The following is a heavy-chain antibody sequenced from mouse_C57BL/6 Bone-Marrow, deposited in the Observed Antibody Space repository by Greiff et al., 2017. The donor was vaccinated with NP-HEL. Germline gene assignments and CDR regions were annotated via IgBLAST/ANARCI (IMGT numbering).Heavy chain of an antibody. CDR2: INHDGSST. D-gene: IGHD2-4*01. V-gene: IGHV5-16*01. CDR3: AREGGLRRRTYAMDY. J-gene: IGHJ4*01. Sequence: EVKLVESEGGLVQPGSSMKLSCTASGFTFSDYYMAWVRQVPEKGLEWVANINHDGSSTYYLDSLKSRFIISRDTAKNILYLQMSSLKSEDTATYYCAREGGLRRRTYAMDYWGQGTSVTVSS. CDR1: GFTFSDYY.